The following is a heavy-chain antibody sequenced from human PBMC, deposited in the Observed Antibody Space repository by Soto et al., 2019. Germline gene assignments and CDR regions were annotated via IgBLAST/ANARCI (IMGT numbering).Heavy chain of an antibody. CDR1: GFTFRSFW. Sequence: LRLSCPASGFTFRSFWMHLVRQAPGKGLVWVSRMNEDGGTTDYADSVKGRFTISRDNAKNTLYLQMNSLRVEDTAVYYCASDLSGRADVWGQGTTVTVSS. CDR3: ASDLSGRADV. V-gene: IGHV3-74*01. CDR2: MNEDGGTT. J-gene: IGHJ6*02. D-gene: IGHD3-10*01.